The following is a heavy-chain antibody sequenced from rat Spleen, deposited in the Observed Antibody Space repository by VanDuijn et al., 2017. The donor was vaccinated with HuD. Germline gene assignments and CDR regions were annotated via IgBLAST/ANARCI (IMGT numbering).Heavy chain of an antibody. J-gene: IGHJ2*01. Sequence: EVQLVESGGGLVQPGRSLKLPCAASGFTFSNYYMAWVRQAPKKGLEWVATISTSGSRTYYPDSVKGRFTIPRDNAKSSLYLQMNSLKSEDTATYYCARRTALFDYWGQGVMVTVSS. CDR3: ARRTALFDY. V-gene: IGHV5-25*01. CDR1: GFTFSNYY. CDR2: ISTSGSRT. D-gene: IGHD3-1*01.